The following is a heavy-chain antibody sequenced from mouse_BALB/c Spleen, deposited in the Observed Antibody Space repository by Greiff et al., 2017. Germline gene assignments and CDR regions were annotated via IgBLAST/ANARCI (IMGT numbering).Heavy chain of an antibody. CDR3: ARGGLGDYYAMDY. D-gene: IGHD3-1*01. J-gene: IGHJ4*01. Sequence: VQLQQSGPELVKPGASVKISCKASGYSFTGYYMHWVKQSHVKSLEWIGRINPYNGATSYNQNFKDKASLTVDKSSSTAYMELHSLTSEDSAVYYCARGGLGDYYAMDYWGQGASVTVSS. CDR1: GYSFTGYY. CDR2: INPYNGAT. V-gene: IGHV1-31*01.